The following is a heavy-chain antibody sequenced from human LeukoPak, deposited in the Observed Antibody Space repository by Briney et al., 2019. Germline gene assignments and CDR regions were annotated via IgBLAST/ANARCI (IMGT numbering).Heavy chain of an antibody. V-gene: IGHV4-34*01. D-gene: IGHD6-19*01. CDR2: INHSGGT. CDR1: GGSFSGYY. J-gene: IGHJ5*02. CDR3: ARGYSSGWYYWFDP. Sequence: SETLSLTCAVYGGSFSGYYWSWIRQPPGKGLEWIGEINHSGGTNYNPSLKSRVTISVDTSKNQFSLKLSSVTAADTAVYYCARGYSSGWYYWFDPWGQGTLVTVSS.